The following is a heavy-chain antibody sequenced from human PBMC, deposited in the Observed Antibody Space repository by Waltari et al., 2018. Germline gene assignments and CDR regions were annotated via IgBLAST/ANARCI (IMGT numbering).Heavy chain of an antibody. CDR3: ASTVIAAAGK. CDR2: ISSSSSTI. Sequence: EVQLVESGGGLVQPGGSLRLSCAASGFTFSSYSMNWVRQAPGKGLEWVSYISSSSSTIYYADSVKGRFTISRDNAKNSLYLQMNSLRAEDTAVYYCASTVIAAAGKRGQGTLVTVSS. V-gene: IGHV3-48*04. D-gene: IGHD6-13*01. CDR1: GFTFSSYS. J-gene: IGHJ4*02.